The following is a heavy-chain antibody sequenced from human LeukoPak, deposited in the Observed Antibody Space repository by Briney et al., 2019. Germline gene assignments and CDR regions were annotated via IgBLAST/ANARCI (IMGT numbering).Heavy chain of an antibody. V-gene: IGHV4-31*11. D-gene: IGHD6-13*01. Sequence: PSQTLSLTCVVSGDSIIRGGYCWSWIRQHPGKGLEWIGSIHYSGNTFYNPSLKSRIAISADTSKTQFSLKVSSVTAAATAVYYCARDGAAAPPHNYYGMDVWGQGTTVTVSS. CDR1: GDSIIRGGYC. J-gene: IGHJ6*01. CDR2: IHYSGNT. CDR3: ARDGAAAPPHNYYGMDV.